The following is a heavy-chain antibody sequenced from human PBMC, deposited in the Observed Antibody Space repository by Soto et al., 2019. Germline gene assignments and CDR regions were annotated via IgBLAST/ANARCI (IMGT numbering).Heavy chain of an antibody. CDR2: VSSSGST. V-gene: IGHV4-39*01. D-gene: IGHD3-10*01. J-gene: IGHJ5*02. Sequence: SETLSLTCSVSGGSITTGSYYWGWIRHPPGKGLEWIGSVSSSGSTYYNPSLKSRVTISADTSKNQFSLRLSSVTAAETAVYYCARWWKYWGSGSYHPPGSACDPWGQGTPVTVS. CDR3: ARWWKYWGSGSYHPPGSACDP. CDR1: GGSITTGSYY.